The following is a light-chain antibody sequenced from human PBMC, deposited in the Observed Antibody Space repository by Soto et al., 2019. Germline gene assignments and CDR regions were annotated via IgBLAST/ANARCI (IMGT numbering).Light chain of an antibody. J-gene: IGKJ5*01. V-gene: IGKV1-33*01. CDR1: EDINNY. CDR2: DAS. Sequence: DIQMTQSPSSLSASVGDRVTITCQASEDINNYLNWYQQKQGKAPKLLIYDASDLETGVPSRFSGSVSGSDFTFTISNLQPEDVATYFCQHYHTLPPELTFGQGTRLEI. CDR3: QHYHTLPPELT.